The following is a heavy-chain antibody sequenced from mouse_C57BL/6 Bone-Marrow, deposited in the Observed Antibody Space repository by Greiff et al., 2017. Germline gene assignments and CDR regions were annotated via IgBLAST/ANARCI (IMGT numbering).Heavy chain of an antibody. CDR2: INPNYGTT. Sequence: VQLKQSGPELVKPGASVKISCKASGYSFTDYNLNWVKQSNGKSLEWIGVINPNYGTTSYNQQFKGKATLTVDQSSSTAYMQLNSLTSEDSAVYYCARGYDYDYAMDYWGQGTSVTVSS. J-gene: IGHJ4*01. CDR3: ARGYDYDYAMDY. V-gene: IGHV1-39*01. D-gene: IGHD2-4*01. CDR1: GYSFTDYN.